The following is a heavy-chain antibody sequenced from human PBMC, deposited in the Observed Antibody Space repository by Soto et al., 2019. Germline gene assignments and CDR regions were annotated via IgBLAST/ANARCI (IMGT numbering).Heavy chain of an antibody. Sequence: QVQLVESGGGVVQPGRSLRLSCAASGFTFSSYGMHWVRQAPGKGLEWVAVIWYDGSNKYYADSVKGRFTISRDNSKNTLYLQMNSLRSEDTAVYYCARDLYGGSYNGHYYYYCLDVWGQGTTVTFAS. D-gene: IGHD1-26*01. CDR1: GFTFSSYG. J-gene: IGHJ6*02. V-gene: IGHV3-33*01. CDR3: ARDLYGGSYNGHYYYYCLDV. CDR2: IWYDGSNK.